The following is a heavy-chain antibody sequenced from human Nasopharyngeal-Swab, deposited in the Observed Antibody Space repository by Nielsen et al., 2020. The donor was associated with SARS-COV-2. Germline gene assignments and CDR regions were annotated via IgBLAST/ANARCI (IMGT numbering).Heavy chain of an antibody. D-gene: IGHD3-16*02. CDR2: INHSGST. Sequence: GSLRLSCAVYGGSFSGYYWSWIRQPPGKGLEWIGEINHSGSTNYNPSLKSRVTISVDTSKNQFSLKLSSVTAADTAVYYCARVGRYYDYVWGSYRYQNTYFDYWGQGTLVTVSS. V-gene: IGHV4-34*01. CDR1: GGSFSGYY. CDR3: ARVGRYYDYVWGSYRYQNTYFDY. J-gene: IGHJ4*02.